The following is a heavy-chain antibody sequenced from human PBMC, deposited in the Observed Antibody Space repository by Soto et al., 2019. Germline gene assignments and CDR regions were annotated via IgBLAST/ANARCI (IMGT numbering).Heavy chain of an antibody. J-gene: IGHJ6*02. CDR1: GFTFSSCW. CDR2: IKQDGSEK. D-gene: IGHD2-15*01. V-gene: IGHV3-7*01. CDR3: ARDAPVVVGALADYYYYYGMDV. Sequence: EVQLVESGGGLVQPGGSLRLSCAASGFTFSSCWMSWVRQAPGKGLEWVANIKQDGSEKYYVDSVKGRFTISRDNAKNSLYLQMNRLRAEDTAVYYCARDAPVVVGALADYYYYYGMDVWGQGTTVTVSS.